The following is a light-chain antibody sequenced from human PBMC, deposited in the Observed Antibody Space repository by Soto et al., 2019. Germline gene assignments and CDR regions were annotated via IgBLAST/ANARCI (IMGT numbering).Light chain of an antibody. J-gene: IGKJ1*01. Sequence: EIVLTQSPGILSLSPGERATLSCRASQSVSNDFLAWYQQKPGQAPRLLIYGASTRATDVPDRFSGSGSGADFLQIISRREPEDFADYYCQQYGSSPPRTFGQGTKVEMK. CDR1: QSVSNDF. V-gene: IGKV3-20*01. CDR3: QQYGSSPPRT. CDR2: GAS.